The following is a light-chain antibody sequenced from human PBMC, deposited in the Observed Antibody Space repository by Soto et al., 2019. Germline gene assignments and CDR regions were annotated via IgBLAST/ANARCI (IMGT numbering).Light chain of an antibody. Sequence: EIVLTQSPGTLSLSPGERATLSCRASQSISSNHLAWYQQKPGQAPRLLIYGSSTRATGIPDRVSASGSGTDFSLTISRLEPEDSAVYLCQQYGGSPPYTFGQGTKVESK. CDR3: QQYGGSPPYT. CDR1: QSISSNH. CDR2: GSS. V-gene: IGKV3-20*01. J-gene: IGKJ2*01.